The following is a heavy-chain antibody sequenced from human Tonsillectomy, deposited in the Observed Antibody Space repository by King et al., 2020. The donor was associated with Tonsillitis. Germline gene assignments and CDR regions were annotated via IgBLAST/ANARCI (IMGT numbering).Heavy chain of an antibody. V-gene: IGHV1-2*02. CDR2: INPNSGGT. D-gene: IGHD2-2*02. CDR3: ARAKGYCSSTSCYTGGYYFDY. CDR1: GYTFTGYY. J-gene: IGHJ4*02. Sequence: QLVQSGAEVKKPGASVKVSCKASGYTFTGYYMHWVRQAPGQGLEWMGWINPNSGGTSYAQKFQGRVTMTRDTSISTAYMELSRLRSDDTAVYYCARAKGYCSSTSCYTGGYYFDYWGEGTLVTVSS.